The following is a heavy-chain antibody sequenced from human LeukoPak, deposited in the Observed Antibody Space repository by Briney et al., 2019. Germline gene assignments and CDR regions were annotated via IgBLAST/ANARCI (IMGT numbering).Heavy chain of an antibody. CDR3: ARDTYYYDSSGTDDAFDI. D-gene: IGHD3-22*01. Sequence: SETLSLTCTVSGGSLSPYYRIWIRQSPGKGLEWIGYISYSGCTNSHPSLKSRVTISVDTSKNQFSLKLSSVTAADTAVYYCARDTYYYDSSGTDDAFDIWGQGTMVTVSS. J-gene: IGHJ3*02. V-gene: IGHV4-59*01. CDR2: ISYSGCT. CDR1: GGSLSPYY.